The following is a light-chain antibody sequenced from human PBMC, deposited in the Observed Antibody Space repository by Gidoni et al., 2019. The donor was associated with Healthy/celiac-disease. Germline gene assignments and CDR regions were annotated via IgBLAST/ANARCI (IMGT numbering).Light chain of an antibody. J-gene: IGKJ5*01. Sequence: DIQMTPPPSSVSASVGDRVTITCRASQSISSYLNWYQQKPGKAPKLLIYAASSLQSGVPSRFSGSGSGTDFTLTISSLQPEDFATYYCQQSYSTPVTFGQGTRLEIK. CDR1: QSISSY. CDR3: QQSYSTPVT. CDR2: AAS. V-gene: IGKV1-39*01.